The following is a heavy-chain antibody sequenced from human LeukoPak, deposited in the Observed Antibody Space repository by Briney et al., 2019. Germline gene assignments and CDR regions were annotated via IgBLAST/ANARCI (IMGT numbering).Heavy chain of an antibody. Sequence: GASVKVSCKASGYTFTGYYMHSVRQAPGQGLEWMGWINPNSGGTNYAQKFQGRVTMTRDTSISTAYMELSRLRSDDTAVYYCARGGAFYDSSGYPNWGQGTLVTVSS. J-gene: IGHJ4*02. V-gene: IGHV1-2*02. CDR1: GYTFTGYY. CDR2: INPNSGGT. CDR3: ARGGAFYDSSGYPN. D-gene: IGHD3-22*01.